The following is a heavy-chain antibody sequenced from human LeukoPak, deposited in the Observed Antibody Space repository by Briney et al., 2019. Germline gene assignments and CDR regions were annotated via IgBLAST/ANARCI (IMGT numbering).Heavy chain of an antibody. CDR1: GFTFSSYA. Sequence: PGGSLRLSCAASGFTFSSYAMSWVRQAPGKGLGWVSGISGSGGSTYYADSVKGRFTISRDNSKNTLYLQMNSLRAGDTAVYYCAKAMGATLFDYWGQGTLVTVSS. V-gene: IGHV3-23*01. J-gene: IGHJ4*02. D-gene: IGHD1-26*01. CDR3: AKAMGATLFDY. CDR2: ISGSGGST.